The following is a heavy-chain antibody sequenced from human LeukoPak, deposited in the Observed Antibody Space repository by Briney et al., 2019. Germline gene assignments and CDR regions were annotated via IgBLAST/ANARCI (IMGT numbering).Heavy chain of an antibody. CDR2: INHSGST. CDR1: GGSFSGYY. J-gene: IGHJ4*02. CDR3: ARGGGYSGLGY. D-gene: IGHD5-12*01. Sequence: PSETLSLTCAVYGGSFSGYYWSWIRRPPGKGLEWIGEINHSGSTNYNPSLKSRVTISVDTSKNQFPLKLSSVTAADTAVYYCARGGGYSGLGYWGQGTLVTVSS. V-gene: IGHV4-34*01.